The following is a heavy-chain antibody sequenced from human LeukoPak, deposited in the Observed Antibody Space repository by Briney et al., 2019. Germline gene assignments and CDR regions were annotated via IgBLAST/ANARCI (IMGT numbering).Heavy chain of an antibody. D-gene: IGHD3-10*01. J-gene: IGHJ6*03. CDR2: IYTSGST. V-gene: IGHV4-4*07. CDR3: ARDGGSMVQGFLVYFYYRDV. CDR1: GGSISSYY. Sequence: SETLSLTCTVSGGSISSYYWSWIRQPAGKGLEWIGRIYTSGSTNYNPSLKSRVTMSVDTSKNQFSLKLSSVTAADTAVYYCARDGGSMVQGFLVYFYYRDVGGKGTTATISS.